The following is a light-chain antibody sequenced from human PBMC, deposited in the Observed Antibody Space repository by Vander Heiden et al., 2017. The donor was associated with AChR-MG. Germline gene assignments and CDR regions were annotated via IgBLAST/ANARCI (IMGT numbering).Light chain of an antibody. J-gene: IGKJ2*01. CDR1: PSVSSSY. Sequence: EIVLTQSPGTLSFSPGERATLSCRASPSVSSSYLAWYQQKPGQAPRLLIYGASSRATGIPDRFSGSGSGTDFTLTISRLEPEDFAVYYCQQYGSSPMYTFGQGTKLEIK. CDR3: QQYGSSPMYT. CDR2: GAS. V-gene: IGKV3-20*01.